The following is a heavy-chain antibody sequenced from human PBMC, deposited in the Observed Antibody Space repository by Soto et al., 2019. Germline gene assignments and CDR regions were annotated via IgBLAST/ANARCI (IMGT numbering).Heavy chain of an antibody. Sequence: ASVKVSCKASGYTFTGYYMHWVRQAPGQGLEWMGWINPNSGGTNYAQKFQGWVTMTRDTSISTAYMELSRPRSDDTAVYYCARSPPPGYYYYGMDVWGQGTTVTVYS. CDR3: ARSPPPGYYYYGMDV. CDR2: INPNSGGT. J-gene: IGHJ6*02. V-gene: IGHV1-2*04. CDR1: GYTFTGYY.